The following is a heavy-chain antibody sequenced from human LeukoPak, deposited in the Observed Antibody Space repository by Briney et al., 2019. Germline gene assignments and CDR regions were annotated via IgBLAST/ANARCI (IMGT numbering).Heavy chain of an antibody. Sequence: GGSLRLSCAASGFPFSSYYMSWVRQAPGKGLEWVANINQGGSEKYYVESVKDRFTISRDNAKNSLYLQMSSLRAEDTAVYYCARVNRYGGYDFDQWGQGTLVTVSS. J-gene: IGHJ5*02. D-gene: IGHD5-12*01. CDR2: INQGGSEK. CDR1: GFPFSSYY. CDR3: ARVNRYGGYDFDQ. V-gene: IGHV3-7*01.